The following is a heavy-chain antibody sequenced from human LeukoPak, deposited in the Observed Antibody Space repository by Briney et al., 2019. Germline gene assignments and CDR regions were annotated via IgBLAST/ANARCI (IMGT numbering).Heavy chain of an antibody. Sequence: SVKVSCKASGGTFSSYAISWVRQAPGQGLEWTGRIIPILGIANYAQKFQGRVTITADKSTSTAYMELSSLRSEDTAVYYCARATLLLRPPTLNYYYYGMDVWGQGTTVTVSS. J-gene: IGHJ6*02. CDR3: ARATLLLRPPTLNYYYYGMDV. V-gene: IGHV1-69*04. CDR1: GGTFSSYA. D-gene: IGHD3-3*01. CDR2: IIPILGIA.